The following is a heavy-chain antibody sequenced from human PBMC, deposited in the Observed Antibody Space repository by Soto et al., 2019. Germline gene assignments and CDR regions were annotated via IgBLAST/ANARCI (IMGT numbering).Heavy chain of an antibody. CDR3: ARAYDGDYFDY. CDR2: ISYDGSNK. Sequence: QVQLVESGGGVVQPGRSLRLSCAASGFTFSSYAMHWVRQAPGKGLEWVAAISYDGSNKYYADSVKGRFTISRDNSKNTLYLQMNSLRADDTAVYYCARAYDGDYFDYWGQGTLVTVSS. CDR1: GFTFSSYA. D-gene: IGHD3-16*01. V-gene: IGHV3-30-3*01. J-gene: IGHJ4*02.